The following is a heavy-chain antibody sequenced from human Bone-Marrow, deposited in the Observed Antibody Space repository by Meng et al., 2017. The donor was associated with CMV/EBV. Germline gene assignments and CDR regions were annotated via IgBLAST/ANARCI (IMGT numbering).Heavy chain of an antibody. CDR3: AREQRLDVVVPAAIRTYIGDYYYYGMDV. Sequence: SQTLSLTCAISGDSVSSNSAAWNWIRQSPSRGLEWLGRTYYRSKLYNDYAVSVKSRITINPDTSKNQFSLQLNSVTPEDTAVYYCAREQRLDVVVPAAIRTYIGDYYYYGMDVWGQGTTVTVSS. D-gene: IGHD2-2*02. V-gene: IGHV6-1*01. CDR1: GDSVSSNSAA. CDR2: TYYRSKLYN. J-gene: IGHJ6*02.